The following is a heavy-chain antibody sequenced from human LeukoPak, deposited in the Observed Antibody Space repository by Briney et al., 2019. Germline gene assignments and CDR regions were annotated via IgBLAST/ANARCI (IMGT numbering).Heavy chain of an antibody. Sequence: SETLSLTCTVSGGSISSYSWSWIRQPPGKGLEWIGYIYYSGSTNYNPSLKSRVTISVDTSKNQFSLKLSSVTAADTAVYYCARVGTYGSGSYLSWLDYWGQGTLVTVSS. CDR1: GGSISSYS. CDR3: ARVGTYGSGSYLSWLDY. CDR2: IYYSGST. V-gene: IGHV4-59*01. D-gene: IGHD3-10*01. J-gene: IGHJ4*02.